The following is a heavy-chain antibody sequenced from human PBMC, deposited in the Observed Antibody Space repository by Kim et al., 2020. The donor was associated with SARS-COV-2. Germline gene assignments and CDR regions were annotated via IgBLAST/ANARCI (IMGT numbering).Heavy chain of an antibody. Sequence: SETLSLTCSVSGVSMTSSYYWVWIRQSPGKGPEWIGSIYYTGRTFYNPSLKSRVTMSIDTSKSQFSLKLTSMTAADTAVYYCAIPYNWNFFRGQGTQVTVSS. V-gene: IGHV4-39*01. CDR3: AIPYNWNFF. J-gene: IGHJ4*02. CDR2: IYYTGRT. D-gene: IGHD1-7*01. CDR1: GVSMTSSYY.